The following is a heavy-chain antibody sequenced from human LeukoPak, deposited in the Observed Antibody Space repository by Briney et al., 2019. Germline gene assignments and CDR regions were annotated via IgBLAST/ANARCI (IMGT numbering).Heavy chain of an antibody. CDR3: ARDVEVVAAPSGAFDI. J-gene: IGHJ3*02. CDR2: IIPIFGTA. Sequence: ASVKVSCKASGGTFSSYAISWVRQAPGQGLEWMGGIIPIFGTANYAQKFQGRVTITADESTSTAYMELSSLRSEDTAVYYCARDVEVVAAPSGAFDIWGQGTMVTVSS. D-gene: IGHD2-15*01. V-gene: IGHV1-69*01. CDR1: GGTFSSYA.